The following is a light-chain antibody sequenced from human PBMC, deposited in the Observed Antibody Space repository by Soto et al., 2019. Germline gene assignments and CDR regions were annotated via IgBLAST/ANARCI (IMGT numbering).Light chain of an antibody. Sequence: QSALTQPASVSGSPGQSITISYTGTSSDVGGYNYVSWYQQHPGKAPKLMIYDVSNRPSGVSNRFSGSKSGNTASLTISGLQAEDEADYYCSSYTSSSTYVFGTGTKLTVL. J-gene: IGLJ1*01. V-gene: IGLV2-14*01. CDR1: SSDVGGYNY. CDR3: SSYTSSSTYV. CDR2: DVS.